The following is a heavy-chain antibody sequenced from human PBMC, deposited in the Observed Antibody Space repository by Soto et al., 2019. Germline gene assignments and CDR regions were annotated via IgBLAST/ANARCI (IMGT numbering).Heavy chain of an antibody. Sequence: PSETLSLTCAGYGGSFSGYYRSWIRQPPGKGLEWIGEINHSGSTNYNPSLKSRVTISVDTSKNQFSLKLSSVTAADTAVYYCARAAPRYCSGGSCYSGRDYSGQGTLVTVST. CDR3: ARAAPRYCSGGSCYSGRDY. D-gene: IGHD2-15*01. V-gene: IGHV4-34*01. CDR1: GGSFSGYY. J-gene: IGHJ4*02. CDR2: INHSGST.